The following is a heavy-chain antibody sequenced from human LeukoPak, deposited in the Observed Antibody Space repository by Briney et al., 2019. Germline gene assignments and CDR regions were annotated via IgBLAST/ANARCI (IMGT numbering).Heavy chain of an antibody. CDR1: GFSLSTSGMC. V-gene: IGHV2-70*11. CDR3: ARGPYCGGDCAIDC. J-gene: IGHJ4*02. CDR2: IDWDDDK. Sequence: SGPALVKPTQTLTLTCTFSGFSLSTSGMCVSWIRQPPGKALEWLARIDWDDDKYYSTSLKTRLTISKDTSKNQVVLTMTNMDPVDTATYYCARGPYCGGDCAIDCWGQGTLVTVSS. D-gene: IGHD2-21*02.